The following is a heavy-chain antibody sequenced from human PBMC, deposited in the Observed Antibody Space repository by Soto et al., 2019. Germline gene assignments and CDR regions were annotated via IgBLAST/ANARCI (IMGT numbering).Heavy chain of an antibody. Sequence: SETLSLTCAVYGGSFSGYYWSWIRQPPGKGLEWIGEINHSGSTNYNPSLKSRVTISVDTSKNQFSLKLSSVTAADKAVYYCARTPMVRTFDYWGQGTLVTVSS. D-gene: IGHD3-10*01. J-gene: IGHJ4*02. V-gene: IGHV4-34*01. CDR2: INHSGST. CDR1: GGSFSGYY. CDR3: ARTPMVRTFDY.